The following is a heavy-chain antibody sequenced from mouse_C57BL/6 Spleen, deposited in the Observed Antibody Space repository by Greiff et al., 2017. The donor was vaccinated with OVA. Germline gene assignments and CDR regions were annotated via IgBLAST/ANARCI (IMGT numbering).Heavy chain of an antibody. V-gene: IGHV5-17*01. CDR2: ISSGSSTI. Sequence: EVKLMESGGGLEKPGGSLKLSCAASGFTFSDYGMHWVRQAPEKGLEWVAYISSGSSTIYYADTVKGRFTISRDNAKNTLFLQMTSLRSEDTAMYYCARRDGSFFDYWGQGTTLTVSS. J-gene: IGHJ2*01. CDR1: GFTFSDYG. D-gene: IGHD1-1*01. CDR3: ARRDGSFFDY.